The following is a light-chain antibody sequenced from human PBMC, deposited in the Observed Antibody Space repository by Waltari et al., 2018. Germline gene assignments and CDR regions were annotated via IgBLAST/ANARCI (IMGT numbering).Light chain of an antibody. Sequence: DIQMTQSPSTLSASVGDRVSITCRASQSIGIWLAWYQQKPGKAPILLVYKASNLESGVPSRFSGSGSGTELALTISSLQPEDFAAYCCQQYSSYPVTFGPGTKVDVK. CDR2: KAS. CDR3: QQYSSYPVT. J-gene: IGKJ3*01. V-gene: IGKV1-5*03. CDR1: QSIGIW.